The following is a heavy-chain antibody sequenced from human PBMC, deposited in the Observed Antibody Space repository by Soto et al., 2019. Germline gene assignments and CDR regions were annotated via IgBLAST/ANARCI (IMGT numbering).Heavy chain of an antibody. D-gene: IGHD6-13*01. CDR3: ARGSTGYSSSWYRY. J-gene: IGHJ4*02. CDR2: IYYSGST. Sequence: SETLSLTCTINRSSIRSYYWRWMMQPPGKGLEWIGYIYYSGSTNYNPSLKSRVTISVDTSKNQFSLKLSSVTAADTAVYYCARGSTGYSSSWYRYWGQGTLVTVS. V-gene: IGHV4-59*08. CDR1: RSSIRSYY.